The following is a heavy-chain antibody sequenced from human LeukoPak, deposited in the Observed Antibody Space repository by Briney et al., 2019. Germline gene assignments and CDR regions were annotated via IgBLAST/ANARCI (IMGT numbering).Heavy chain of an antibody. Sequence: GGSLRLSCAASGFSFNSYWMTWLRQVPGKGLEWVANTKQDGSEKYYVDSVKGRFTISRDNAKNSLFLQMNSLRAEDTAVYYCAKGYYDFWSGYYTFDYWGQGTLVTVSS. J-gene: IGHJ4*02. CDR1: GFSFNSYW. D-gene: IGHD3-3*01. CDR2: TKQDGSEK. V-gene: IGHV3-7*01. CDR3: AKGYYDFWSGYYTFDY.